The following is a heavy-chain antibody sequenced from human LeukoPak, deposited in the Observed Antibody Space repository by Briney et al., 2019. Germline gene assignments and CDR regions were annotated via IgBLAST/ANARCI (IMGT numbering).Heavy chain of an antibody. Sequence: GGSLRLSCAASGFTFSSYAMNWVRQAPGKGLEWVSAIGGSGATTYYADSVRGRFTISRDNAKNTMYLQMSILRAEDTAVYYCGKIRLKDSATGYWGQGTLVTVSS. V-gene: IGHV3-23*01. J-gene: IGHJ4*02. CDR1: GFTFSSYA. CDR3: GKIRLKDSATGY. D-gene: IGHD2-15*01. CDR2: IGGSGATT.